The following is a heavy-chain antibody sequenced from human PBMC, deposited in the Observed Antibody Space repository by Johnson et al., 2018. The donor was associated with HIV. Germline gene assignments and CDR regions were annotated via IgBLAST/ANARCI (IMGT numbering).Heavy chain of an antibody. Sequence: VQLVESGGGLIQPGGSLRLSCAASGFTVSSNYMSWVRQAPGKGLEWVSVIYSGGSTYYADSVKGRFTISRDNSKNTLYLQMNSLRAEDTAVYYCARDDTVYSSSFDAFDVWGQGTMVTVSS. V-gene: IGHV3-53*01. CDR1: GFTVSSNY. J-gene: IGHJ3*01. CDR2: IYSGGST. D-gene: IGHD6-13*01. CDR3: ARDDTVYSSSFDAFDV.